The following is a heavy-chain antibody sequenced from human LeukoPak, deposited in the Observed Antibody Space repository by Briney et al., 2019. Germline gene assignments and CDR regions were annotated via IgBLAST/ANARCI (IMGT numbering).Heavy chain of an antibody. D-gene: IGHD6-19*01. V-gene: IGHV4-39*01. CDR1: GGPISSSSYW. Sequence: SETLSLTCIVSGGPISSSSYWWGWIRQPPGKGLEWIASIYYSGSTHYNPSLKSRVTISLDTSKNQFSLKLSSVTAADTAVYYCACIAVAGGGRADWGQGTLVTVSS. CDR3: ACIAVAGGGRAD. J-gene: IGHJ4*02. CDR2: IYYSGST.